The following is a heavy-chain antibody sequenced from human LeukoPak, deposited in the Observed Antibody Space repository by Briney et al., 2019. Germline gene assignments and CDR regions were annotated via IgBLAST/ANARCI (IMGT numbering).Heavy chain of an antibody. V-gene: IGHV3-21*04. J-gene: IGHJ4*02. CDR1: GFTFSSYS. CDR3: AKDLPVGYYYDSSGYSDYFDY. Sequence: PGGSLRLSCAASGFTFSSYSMNWVRQAPGKGLEWVSSISSSSSYIYYADSVKGRFTISRDNSKNTLYLQMNSLRAEDTAVYYCAKDLPVGYYYDSSGYSDYFDYWGQGTLVTVSS. D-gene: IGHD3-22*01. CDR2: ISSSSSYI.